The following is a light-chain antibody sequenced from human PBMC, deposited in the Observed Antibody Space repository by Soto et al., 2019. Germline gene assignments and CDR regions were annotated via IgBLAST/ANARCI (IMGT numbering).Light chain of an antibody. Sequence: QSALTQPASVSGSPGQSITISCTGNSSDVGGYNYVSWYQQHPGKAPKLMLYDVSNRPSGVSNRFSGSKSGNTASLTISGLQAEDEADYYCSAYTSSSTPVFGGGTKLTVL. V-gene: IGLV2-14*01. CDR1: SSDVGGYNY. CDR2: DVS. CDR3: SAYTSSSTPV. J-gene: IGLJ2*01.